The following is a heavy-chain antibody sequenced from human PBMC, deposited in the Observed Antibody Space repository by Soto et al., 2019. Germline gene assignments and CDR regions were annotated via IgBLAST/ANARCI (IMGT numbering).Heavy chain of an antibody. CDR1: GFTFSTYA. CDR2: VCDGGSDA. D-gene: IGHD3-10*01. J-gene: IGHJ4*02. Sequence: EVQLLESGGGLVQPGGSLRLSCAASGFTFSTYAMSWVRQPPGKGLEWVSIVCDGGSDAFYADSVKGRFAISRDNSKNTLYLQMNSLTAEDTAVYYCAKHFVNGEVDYWGQGTPVTVSS. V-gene: IGHV3-23*01. CDR3: AKHFVNGEVDY.